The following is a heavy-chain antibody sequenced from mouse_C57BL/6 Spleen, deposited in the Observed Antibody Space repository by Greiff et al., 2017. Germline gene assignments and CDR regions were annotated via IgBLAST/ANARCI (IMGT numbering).Heavy chain of an antibody. D-gene: IGHD3-2*02. V-gene: IGHV5-16*01. J-gene: IGHJ4*01. Sequence: EVQLVESEGGLVQPGSSMKLSCTASGFTFSDYYMAWVRQVPEKGLEWVANINYDGSSTYYLDSLKSRFIISRDNAKNILYLQMSSLKSEDTATYYCARVETAQANAMDYWGQGTSVTVSS. CDR1: GFTFSDYY. CDR2: INYDGSST. CDR3: ARVETAQANAMDY.